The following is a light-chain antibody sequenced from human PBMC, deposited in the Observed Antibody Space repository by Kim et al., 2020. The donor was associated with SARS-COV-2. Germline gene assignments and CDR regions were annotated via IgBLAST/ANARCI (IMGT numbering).Light chain of an antibody. J-gene: IGLJ2*01. CDR2: EVS. Sequence: SVTISCTGTSSDVGGYNYVSWYQQHPGKAPKLMIYEVSKRPSGVPDRFSGSKSGNTASLTVSGLQAEDEADYYCSSYAGSNTYVVFGGGTQLTVL. CDR1: SSDVGGYNY. CDR3: SSYAGSNTYVV. V-gene: IGLV2-8*01.